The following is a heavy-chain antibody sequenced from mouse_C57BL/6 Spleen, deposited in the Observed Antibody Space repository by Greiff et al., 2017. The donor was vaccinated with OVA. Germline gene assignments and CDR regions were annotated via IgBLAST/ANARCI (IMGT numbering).Heavy chain of an antibody. J-gene: IGHJ2*01. CDR1: GFTFSDYG. Sequence: EVMLVESGGGLVKPGGSLKLSCAASGFTFSDYGMHWVRQAPVKGLEGVAYISSGSSTIYYADTVKGRFTISRDNAKNTLFLQMTSLRSEDTAMYYCARKDYDACFDYWGQGTTLTVSS. V-gene: IGHV5-17*01. D-gene: IGHD2-4*01. CDR3: ARKDYDACFDY. CDR2: ISSGSSTI.